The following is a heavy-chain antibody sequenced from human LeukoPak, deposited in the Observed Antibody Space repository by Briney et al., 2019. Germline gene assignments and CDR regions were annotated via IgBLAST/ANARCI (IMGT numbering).Heavy chain of an antibody. CDR1: GYTFTSYG. CDR2: ISAYNGNT. D-gene: IGHD2-2*01. J-gene: IGHJ5*02. V-gene: IGHV1-18*01. CDR3: ARVPPLGYWSSTSCYAFADWFDP. Sequence: ASVKVSCKASGYTFTSYGISWVRQAPGQGLEWMGWISAYNGNTIYAQKLQGRVTMTTDTSTSTAYMELRSLRSDDTAVYYCARVPPLGYWSSTSCYAFADWFDPWGQGTLVTVSS.